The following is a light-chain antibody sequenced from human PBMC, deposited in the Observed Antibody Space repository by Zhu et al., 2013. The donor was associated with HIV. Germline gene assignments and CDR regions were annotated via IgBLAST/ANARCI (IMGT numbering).Light chain of an antibody. CDR2: GAS. Sequence: EIVLTQSPGTLSLSPGERVILSCRASQTVSSSYLAWYQHKPGQAPRLLIYGASTRPTGIPDRFSGSGSGTDFTLTISRLEPEDFAIYYCQEYEDSPITFGQGTRLEMK. CDR1: QTVSSSY. CDR3: QEYEDSPIT. J-gene: IGKJ5*01. V-gene: IGKV3-20*01.